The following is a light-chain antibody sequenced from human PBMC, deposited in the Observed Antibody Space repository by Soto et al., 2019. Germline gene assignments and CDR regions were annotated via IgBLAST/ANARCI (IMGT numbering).Light chain of an antibody. CDR3: QHYNKWPPWT. CDR2: GAS. J-gene: IGKJ1*01. CDR1: QTINNN. Sequence: VMTQTPATLSVSPGERATLSCRASQTINNNVAWYQLKDGQVPRLVIYGASIRATTTPAKFSGSGSGTEFTLTISSLQSEDFAVYYCQHYNKWPPWTFGQGTKVDIK. V-gene: IGKV3-15*01.